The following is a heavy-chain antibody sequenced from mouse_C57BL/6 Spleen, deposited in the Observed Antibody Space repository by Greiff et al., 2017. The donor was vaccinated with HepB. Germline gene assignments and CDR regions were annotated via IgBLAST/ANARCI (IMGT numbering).Heavy chain of an antibody. CDR3: ARVHYYGSSSYYFDY. CDR2: IFPGSGST. D-gene: IGHD1-1*01. V-gene: IGHV1-55*01. J-gene: IGHJ2*01. CDR1: GYTFTSYW. Sequence: QVQLQQPGAELVKPGASVKMSCKASGYTFTSYWITWVKQRPGQGLEWIGDIFPGSGSTNYNEKFKSKATLTVDTSSSTAYMQLSSLTSEDSAVYYCARVHYYGSSSYYFDYWGQGTTLTVSS.